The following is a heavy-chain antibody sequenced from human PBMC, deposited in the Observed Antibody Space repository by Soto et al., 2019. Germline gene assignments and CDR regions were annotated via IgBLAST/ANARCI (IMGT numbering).Heavy chain of an antibody. Sequence: GGSLRLSCAASGFTFNTYGMHWVRQAPGKGLEWVAVVWSNGKNKYYADSVKGRFTISRDNSKNTLYLQMDSLRAEDTAVYYCAGRSGSSDYWGRGTLVTVSS. CDR1: GFTFNTYG. CDR3: AGRSGSSDY. J-gene: IGHJ4*02. D-gene: IGHD3-10*01. V-gene: IGHV3-30*02. CDR2: VWSNGKNK.